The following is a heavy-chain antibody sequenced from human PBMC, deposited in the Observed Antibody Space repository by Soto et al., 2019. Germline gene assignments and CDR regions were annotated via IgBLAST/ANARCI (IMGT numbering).Heavy chain of an antibody. Sequence: EVQLVESGGGLVQPGGSLRLSCAASGFTFSSYWMHWVRQAPGKGLVWVSRINSDGSSTSYADSVKGRFTISRDNDKNTLYLQMNSLRAEDTAVYYCARPHEFGPYYFDYWGQGTLVTVSS. CDR2: INSDGSST. J-gene: IGHJ4*02. CDR3: ARPHEFGPYYFDY. D-gene: IGHD3-10*01. V-gene: IGHV3-74*01. CDR1: GFTFSSYW.